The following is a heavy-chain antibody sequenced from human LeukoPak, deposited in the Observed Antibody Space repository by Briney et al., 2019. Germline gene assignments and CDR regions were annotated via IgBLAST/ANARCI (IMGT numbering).Heavy chain of an antibody. CDR2: IYSGGST. J-gene: IGHJ5*02. CDR1: GFTVRNNY. Sequence: GGSLRLSCAASGFTVRNNYMSWVRQAPGKGLEWVSVIYSGGSTYYADSVKGRFTFSKDNSKNTLYPQMTNLRVEDTAVYYCARDVPGQPLNWAHWFDPWGQGTLVTVSS. D-gene: IGHD7-27*01. V-gene: IGHV3-53*01. CDR3: ARDVPGQPLNWAHWFDP.